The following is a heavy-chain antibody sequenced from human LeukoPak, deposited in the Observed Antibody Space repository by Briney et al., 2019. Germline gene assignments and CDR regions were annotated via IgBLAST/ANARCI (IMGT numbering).Heavy chain of an antibody. J-gene: IGHJ4*02. CDR3: ARAHYDSGPYSFDY. CDR2: IGPSGGSI. Sequence: GGSLRLSCATYGFTFTSYSMNWVRQAPGEGLEWVSSIGPSGGSIFYANSVKGRFTISRDNAKNSLYLQMNSLRAEDTAVYYCARAHYDSGPYSFDYWGQGTLVTVSS. CDR1: GFTFTSYS. D-gene: IGHD3-16*01. V-gene: IGHV3-21*01.